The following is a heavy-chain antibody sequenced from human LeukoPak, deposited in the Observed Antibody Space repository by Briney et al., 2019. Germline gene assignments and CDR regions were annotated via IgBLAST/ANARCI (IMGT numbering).Heavy chain of an antibody. CDR3: ARVEKVRQQLAPSPPGAFDI. V-gene: IGHV1-69*05. Sequence: SVKVSCKASGGTFSSYAISWVRQAPGQGLEWMGGIIPIFGTANYAQKFQGRVTITTDESTSTAYMELSSLRSEDTAVYYCARVEKVRQQLAPSPPGAFDIWGQGTMVTVSS. J-gene: IGHJ3*02. CDR2: IIPIFGTA. D-gene: IGHD6-13*01. CDR1: GGTFSSYA.